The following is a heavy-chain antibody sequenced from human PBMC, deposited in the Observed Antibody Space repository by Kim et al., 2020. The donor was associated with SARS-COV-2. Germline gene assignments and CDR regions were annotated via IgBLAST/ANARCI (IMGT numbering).Heavy chain of an antibody. V-gene: IGHV1-3*01. CDR2: INPGNGNT. CDR3: ASRPGLAVAGFDY. CDR1: GYTFTAYA. J-gene: IGHJ4*02. Sequence: ASVKVSCKASGYTFTAYAMNWVRQAPGQRLEWMGWINPGNGNTKYSQKFQGRVTITGDTSADTAYMELSSLRSEDTAVYYCASRPGLAVAGFDYWGQGTLVTVSS. D-gene: IGHD6-19*01.